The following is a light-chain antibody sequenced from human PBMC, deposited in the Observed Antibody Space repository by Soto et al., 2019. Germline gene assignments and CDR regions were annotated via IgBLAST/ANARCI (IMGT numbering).Light chain of an antibody. CDR1: QSVGSN. Sequence: EIVLTHSPATLSVSPRERATLSCRASQSVGSNLAWYQQRPGQPPRLLIYDASTRATDIPARFSGGVSGTEFTLTISRLQSEDFAVYYCQQYNNWPYTFGQGTKLQIK. CDR2: DAS. V-gene: IGKV3-15*01. J-gene: IGKJ2*01. CDR3: QQYNNWPYT.